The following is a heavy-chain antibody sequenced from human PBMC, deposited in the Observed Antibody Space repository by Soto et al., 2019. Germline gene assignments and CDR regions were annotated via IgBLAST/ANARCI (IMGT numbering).Heavy chain of an antibody. V-gene: IGHV1-69*13. Sequence: SVKVSCKASGYTFTSYGISWVRQAPGQGLEWMGGIIPIFGTANYAQKFQGRVTITADESTSTAYMELSSLRSEDTAVYYCARLLEYDFWSGPDYWGQGTLVTVSS. CDR2: IIPIFGTA. CDR1: GYTFTSYG. J-gene: IGHJ4*02. CDR3: ARLLEYDFWSGPDY. D-gene: IGHD3-3*01.